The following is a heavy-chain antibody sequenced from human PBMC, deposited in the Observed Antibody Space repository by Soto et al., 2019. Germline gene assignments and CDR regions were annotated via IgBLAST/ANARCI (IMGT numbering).Heavy chain of an antibody. CDR1: GFTVSGNY. D-gene: IGHD6-6*01. J-gene: IGHJ4*02. CDR2: IYNGGGT. Sequence: EVQLVETGGGLIQPGGSLRLSCAASGFTVSGNYMSWVRQAPGKGLEWVSVIYNGGGTYYADSVKGRFTISRDNSKNTLYLQMNSLRAADPDVYYCASTRGSSYDYWGQGTLVTVSS. V-gene: IGHV3-53*02. CDR3: ASTRGSSYDY.